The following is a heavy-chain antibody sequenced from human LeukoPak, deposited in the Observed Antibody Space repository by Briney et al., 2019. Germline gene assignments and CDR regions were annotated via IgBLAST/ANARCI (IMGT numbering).Heavy chain of an antibody. CDR1: GGSISSSSYY. V-gene: IGHV4-39*01. Sequence: PSETLSLTCTVSGGSISSSSYYWGWIRQPPGKGLEWIGNIYYSGSTYYNPSLKSRVTISVDTSQNQFSLKLSSVTAADTAVYYCARATTYDILTGYFDYWGQGTLVTVSS. D-gene: IGHD3-9*01. J-gene: IGHJ4*02. CDR2: IYYSGST. CDR3: ARATTYDILTGYFDY.